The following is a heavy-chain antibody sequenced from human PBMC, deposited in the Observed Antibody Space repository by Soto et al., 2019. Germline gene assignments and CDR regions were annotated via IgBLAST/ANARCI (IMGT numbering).Heavy chain of an antibody. D-gene: IGHD1-26*01. CDR2: ISAYNGNT. Sequence: QVQLVQSGAEVKKPGASVKVSCKASGYTFTSYGISWVRQAPGQGLEWMGWISAYNGNTNYAQKLQGRVTMTTDTSPRKAYRELRSLRSDDTAVYYWARDLIVGATPPYYFDYWGQGTLVTVSS. CDR3: ARDLIVGATPPYYFDY. CDR1: GYTFTSYG. J-gene: IGHJ4*02. V-gene: IGHV1-18*01.